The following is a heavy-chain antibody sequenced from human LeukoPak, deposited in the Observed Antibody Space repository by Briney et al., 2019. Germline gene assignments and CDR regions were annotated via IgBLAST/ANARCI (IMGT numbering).Heavy chain of an antibody. CDR2: IYTSGST. V-gene: IGHV4-4*07. CDR3: ARASYCSGGSCYSYYFDY. D-gene: IGHD2-15*01. Sequence: SSETLSLTCTVSGGSISSYYWSWIRQPAGKGLEWIGRIYTSGSTNYNPSLKSRVTMSVDTSKNQFSLKLSSVTAADTAVYYCARASYCSGGSCYSYYFDYWGQGTLVTVSS. J-gene: IGHJ4*02. CDR1: GGSISSYY.